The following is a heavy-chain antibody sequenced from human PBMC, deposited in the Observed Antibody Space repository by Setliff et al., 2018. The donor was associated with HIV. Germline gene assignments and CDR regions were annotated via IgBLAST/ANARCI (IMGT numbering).Heavy chain of an antibody. CDR2: IYYSGST. CDR3: ARQHYYDSSGRNLMDV. V-gene: IGHV4-31*03. D-gene: IGHD3-22*01. Sequence: KTSETLSLTCTVSGGSISSGGYYWSWIRQHPGKGLEWIGYIYYSGSTYYNPSLKSRVTISVDTSKNQFSLKLSSVTAADTAVYYCARQHYYDSSGRNLMDVWGKGTTVTVSS. J-gene: IGHJ6*03. CDR1: GGSISSGGYY.